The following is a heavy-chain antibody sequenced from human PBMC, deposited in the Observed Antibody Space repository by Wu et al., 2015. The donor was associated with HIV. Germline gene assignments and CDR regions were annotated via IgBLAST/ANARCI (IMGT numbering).Heavy chain of an antibody. CDR3: GRVAGCSFTWCYWRMDV. CDR2: IMTSNGNT. Sequence: QAQVVQSGAEVKKPGASVKVSCKASGYNFTNYGISWVRQAPGQGLEWMGWIMTSNGNTKYAQKFQGRVTMTTDTSTSTAYMELRSLRFDDTAVYYCGRVAGCSFTWCYWRMDVWAKGPRSSSP. V-gene: IGHV1-18*01. J-gene: IGHJ6*02. CDR1: GYNFTNYG. D-gene: IGHD2-2*01.